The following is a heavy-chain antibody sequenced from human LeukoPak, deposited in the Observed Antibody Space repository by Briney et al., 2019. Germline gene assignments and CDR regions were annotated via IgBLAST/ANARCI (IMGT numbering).Heavy chain of an antibody. CDR3: ARVLVGANYYYYMDV. D-gene: IGHD1-26*01. Sequence: SETLSLTCTVSGGSISSYYWSWIRQPAGKGLEWIGCIYTSGNTNYNPSLKSRVTISVDKSKNQFSLKLSSVTAADTAIYYCARVLVGANYYYYMDVWGKGTTVTVSS. V-gene: IGHV4-4*07. CDR2: IYTSGNT. J-gene: IGHJ6*03. CDR1: GGSISSYY.